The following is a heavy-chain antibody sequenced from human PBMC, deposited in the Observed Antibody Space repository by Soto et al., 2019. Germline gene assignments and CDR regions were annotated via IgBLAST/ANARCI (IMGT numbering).Heavy chain of an antibody. CDR3: ARLRFLEWLPMPGWFDP. V-gene: IGHV4-59*01. J-gene: IGHJ5*02. Sequence: KPSETLSLTCTVSGGSISSYYWSWIRQPPGKGLEWIGYIYYSGSTNYNPSLKSRVTISVDTSKNQFSLKLSSVTAADTAVYYCARLRFLEWLPMPGWFDPWGQGTLVTVSS. CDR1: GGSISSYY. CDR2: IYYSGST. D-gene: IGHD3-3*01.